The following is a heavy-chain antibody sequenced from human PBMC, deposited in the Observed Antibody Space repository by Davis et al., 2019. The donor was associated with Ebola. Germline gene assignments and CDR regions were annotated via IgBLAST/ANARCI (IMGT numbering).Heavy chain of an antibody. D-gene: IGHD4-11*01. CDR2: ISWNSGSI. CDR1: GFTFADYA. J-gene: IGHJ6*04. CDR3: AKAYYDYSNYGYYYYGMDV. V-gene: IGHV3-9*01. Sequence: GGSLRLSCAASGFTFADYAMHWVRQAPGKGLEWVSGISWNSGSIGYADSVKGRFTISRDNAKNSLYLQMNSLRAEDTALYYCAKAYYDYSNYGYYYYGMDVWGKGTTVTVSS.